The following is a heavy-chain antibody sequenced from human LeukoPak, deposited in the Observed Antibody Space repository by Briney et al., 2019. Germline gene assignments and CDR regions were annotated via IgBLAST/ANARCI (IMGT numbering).Heavy chain of an antibody. V-gene: IGHV6-1*01. J-gene: IGHJ4*02. D-gene: IGHD2-2*02. CDR3: ARNLYTHFDY. CDR1: GDSFSSNSAA. Sequence: SQTLSLTCAISGDSFSSNSAAWHWLRQSPSRGLEWLGRTYYRSKWYNDYAVSVKSRITINPDTSKNQFSLQLNSVTPEDTAVYYCARNLYTHFDYWGQGTLVTVSS. CDR2: TYYRSKWYN.